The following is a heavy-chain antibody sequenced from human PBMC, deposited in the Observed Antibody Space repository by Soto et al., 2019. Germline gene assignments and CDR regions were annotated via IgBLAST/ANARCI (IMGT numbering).Heavy chain of an antibody. CDR3: ARSIAVPYNWFDP. D-gene: IGHD6-6*01. Sequence: GASVKVSCKASGGTFSSYAISWVRQAPGQGLEWMGGIIPIFGTANYAQKFQGRVTITADESTSTAYMELSSLRSEDTAVYYCARSIAVPYNWFDPWGQGTLVTVSS. J-gene: IGHJ5*02. CDR2: IIPIFGTA. CDR1: GGTFSSYA. V-gene: IGHV1-69*13.